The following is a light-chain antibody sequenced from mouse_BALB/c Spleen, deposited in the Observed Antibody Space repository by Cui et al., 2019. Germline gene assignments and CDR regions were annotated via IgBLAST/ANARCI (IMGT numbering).Light chain of an antibody. Sequence: QIVLTQSPAIMSASLGEEITLTCSASPSVSYMHWYQQKSGTSPKLLIFSSSTLASRVPSRCIGSGSGTFYSLTISSVEAEDAAAYYCHQWSSYPWTFGGGTKLEIK. J-gene: IGKJ1*01. CDR2: SSS. CDR3: HQWSSYPWT. CDR1: PSVSY. V-gene: IGKV4-80*01.